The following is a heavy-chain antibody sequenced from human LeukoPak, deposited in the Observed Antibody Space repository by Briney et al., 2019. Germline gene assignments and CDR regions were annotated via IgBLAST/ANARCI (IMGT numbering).Heavy chain of an antibody. D-gene: IGHD6-13*01. V-gene: IGHV4-39*07. CDR1: GGSIRSSYYY. CDR3: ARAHSSSIRTTFDP. Sequence: PSETLSLTCTVSGGSIRSSYYYWGWIRQPPGKGLEWIGSIYDSGSTNYNPSLKSRVTISVDTSKNQFSLKLSSVTAADTAVYYCARAHSSSIRTTFDPWGQGTLVTVSS. CDR2: IYDSGST. J-gene: IGHJ5*02.